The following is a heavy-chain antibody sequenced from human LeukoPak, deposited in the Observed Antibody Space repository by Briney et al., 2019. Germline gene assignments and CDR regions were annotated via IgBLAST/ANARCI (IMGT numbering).Heavy chain of an antibody. CDR3: ARGRVGYCSGGSCYVLWFDP. V-gene: IGHV3-20*04. Sequence: SGGSLRLSCAASGFTFDDHGMSWVRQAPGKGLEWVSGINWNGGSTGYADSVKGRFTISRDNAKNSLYLQMNTLRAEDTAVYYCARGRVGYCSGGSCYVLWFDPWGQGTLVTVSS. CDR1: GFTFDDHG. D-gene: IGHD2-15*01. J-gene: IGHJ5*02. CDR2: INWNGGST.